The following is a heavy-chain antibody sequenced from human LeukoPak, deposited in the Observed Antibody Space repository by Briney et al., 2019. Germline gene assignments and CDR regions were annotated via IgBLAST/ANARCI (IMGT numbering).Heavy chain of an antibody. CDR3: ATQANIYDSSGYFHH. Sequence: SETLSLPCTVSGDSLNSGGYYWSWIRQHPGKGLEWIGYIYYSGSTYYSPSLRSRVSLSLDSSKNQVSLKLSSVTAADTAVYYCATQANIYDSSGYFHHWGQGTLVTVSS. CDR2: IYYSGST. D-gene: IGHD3-22*01. V-gene: IGHV4-31*03. J-gene: IGHJ1*01. CDR1: GDSLNSGGYY.